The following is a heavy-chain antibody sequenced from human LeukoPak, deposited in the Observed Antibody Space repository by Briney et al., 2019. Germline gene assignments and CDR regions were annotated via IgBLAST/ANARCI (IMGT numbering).Heavy chain of an antibody. CDR2: ISYDGSNT. CDR3: ARDDRGIAAAGFFDY. Sequence: GGSLRLSCAASGFSFSGFAMHWVRQAPGKGLEWVAVISYDGSNTYYADSVKGRFTISRDNSKNTLYLQMNSLRAEDTAVYYCARDDRGIAAAGFFDYWGQGTLVTVS. V-gene: IGHV3-30*04. CDR1: GFSFSGFA. J-gene: IGHJ4*02. D-gene: IGHD6-13*01.